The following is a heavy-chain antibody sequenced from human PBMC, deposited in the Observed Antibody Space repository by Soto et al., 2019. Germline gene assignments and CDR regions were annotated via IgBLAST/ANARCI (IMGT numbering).Heavy chain of an antibody. D-gene: IGHD2-21*01. CDR1: GFTFSDFY. Sequence: GGSLRLSCEVSGFTFSDFYMSWIRQSPGKGLEWLSYISPKSNYKQYAESVKGRHTISRDNAKNSLSLQMNSLRVEDTAVYYCVRGGGGGQFDSWGQGTLVTVSS. V-gene: IGHV3-11*06. CDR3: VRGGGGGQFDS. CDR2: ISPKSNYK. J-gene: IGHJ4*02.